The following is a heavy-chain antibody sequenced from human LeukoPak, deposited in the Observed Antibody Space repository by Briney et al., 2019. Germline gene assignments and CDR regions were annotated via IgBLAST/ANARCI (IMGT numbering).Heavy chain of an antibody. CDR1: GFTFSTYP. D-gene: IGHD3-3*01. J-gene: IGHJ6*03. CDR2: ISSGSSYI. V-gene: IGHV3-21*04. Sequence: GGSLRLSCAASGFTFSTYPMNWVRQAPGKGLEWVSSISSGSSYIYYADSVKGRFTISRDNAKNSLFLQMNSLRAEDTALYYCARLRFTIFGVVRYYMDVWGKGTTVTVSS. CDR3: ARLRFTIFGVVRYYMDV.